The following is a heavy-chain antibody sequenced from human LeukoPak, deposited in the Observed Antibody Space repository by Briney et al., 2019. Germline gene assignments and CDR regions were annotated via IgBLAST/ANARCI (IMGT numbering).Heavy chain of an antibody. D-gene: IGHD2-2*01. J-gene: IGHJ4*02. CDR3: ARVDIVVVPAAKKLPYYFDY. CDR1: GGSFSGYY. CDR2: INHSGST. V-gene: IGHV4-34*01. Sequence: PSETLSLTCAVYGGSFSGYYWSWIRQPPGKGLEWIGEINHSGSTNYNPSLKSRVTISVDTSKNQFSLKLSSVTAADTAVYYCARVDIVVVPAAKKLPYYFDYWGQGTLVTVSS.